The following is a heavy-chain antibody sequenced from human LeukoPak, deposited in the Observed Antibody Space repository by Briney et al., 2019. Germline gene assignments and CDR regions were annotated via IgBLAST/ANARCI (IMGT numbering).Heavy chain of an antibody. V-gene: IGHV3-33*01. D-gene: IGHD5-18*01. J-gene: IGHJ4*02. Sequence: GGSLRLSCAASGFTFSTYAMHWVRQAPGKGLEWVALIWDNGRNEDYADSVKGRFTISRDNSKNTLYLQMNSLRAEDTAVYYCAREFGSTYANYFDYWGQGTLVTVSS. CDR3: AREFGSTYANYFDY. CDR2: IWDNGRNE. CDR1: GFTFSTYA.